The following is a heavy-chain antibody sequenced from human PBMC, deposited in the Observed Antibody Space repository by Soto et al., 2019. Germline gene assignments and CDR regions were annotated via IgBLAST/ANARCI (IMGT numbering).Heavy chain of an antibody. D-gene: IGHD6-13*01. Sequence: ASVKVSCKASGYIFSNYGISWVRQAPGQGLEWMGWISAYNGNTNYAQKLQGWVTMTRDTSISTAYMELNRLRSDDTAVYYCARASSSYDSWGQGTLVTVSS. CDR1: GYIFSNYG. CDR3: ARASSSYDS. J-gene: IGHJ5*01. CDR2: ISAYNGNT. V-gene: IGHV1-18*01.